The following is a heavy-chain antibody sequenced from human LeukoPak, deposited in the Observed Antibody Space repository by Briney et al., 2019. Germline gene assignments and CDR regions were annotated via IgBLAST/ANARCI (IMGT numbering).Heavy chain of an antibody. CDR2: ISAYNGNT. Sequence: GASVKVSCKASGYTFTSYGISWVRQAPGQGFEWMGWISAYNGNTNYAQKLQGRVTMTTDTSTSTAYMELRSLRSDDTAVYYCARAQALAAAAKSFDYWGQGTLVTVSS. CDR3: ARAQALAAAAKSFDY. CDR1: GYTFTSYG. J-gene: IGHJ4*02. V-gene: IGHV1-18*01. D-gene: IGHD6-13*01.